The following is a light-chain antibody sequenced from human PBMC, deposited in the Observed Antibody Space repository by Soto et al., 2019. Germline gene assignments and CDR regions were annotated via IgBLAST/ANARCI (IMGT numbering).Light chain of an antibody. V-gene: IGLV1-40*01. CDR2: ADN. CDR1: SSNIGAGYD. Sequence: QSLLTQTPSVSGAPGQKITMTCTGSSSNIGAGYDVHWYQQLPGAAPRLLIYADNNRPSGVPDRFSASNSGTSASLAITGLQDEDEAVYSCQSYDTSQSGVIFGAGTKLTVL. CDR3: QSYDTSQSGVI. J-gene: IGLJ2*01.